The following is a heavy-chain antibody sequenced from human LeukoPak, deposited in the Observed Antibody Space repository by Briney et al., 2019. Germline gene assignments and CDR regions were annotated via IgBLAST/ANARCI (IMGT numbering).Heavy chain of an antibody. D-gene: IGHD3-16*01. CDR2: IYYSGST. CDR3: ARLCYGYYMDV. J-gene: IGHJ6*03. Sequence: SETLPLTCTVSGGSISSSSYYWGWIRQPPGKGLEWIGSIYYSGSTYYNPSLKSRVTISVDTSKNQFSLKLSSVTAADTAVYYCARLCYGYYMDVWGKGTTVTISS. CDR1: GGSISSSSYY. V-gene: IGHV4-39*01.